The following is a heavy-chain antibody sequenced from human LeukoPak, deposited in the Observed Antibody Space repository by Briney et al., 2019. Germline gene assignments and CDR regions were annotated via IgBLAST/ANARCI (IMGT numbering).Heavy chain of an antibody. CDR3: ARDENPPVAGFDY. Sequence: GGSLRLSCAASGFTFSSYAMHWVRQAPGKGLEWVAVISYDGSNKYYADSAKGRFTISRDNSKNTLYLQMNSLRAEHTAVYYCARDENPPVAGFDYWGQGTLVTVSS. CDR2: ISYDGSNK. D-gene: IGHD6-19*01. V-gene: IGHV3-30*04. CDR1: GFTFSSYA. J-gene: IGHJ4*02.